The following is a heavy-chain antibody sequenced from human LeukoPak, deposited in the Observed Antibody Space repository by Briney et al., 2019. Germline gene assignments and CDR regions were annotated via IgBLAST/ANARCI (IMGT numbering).Heavy chain of an antibody. CDR2: TYYSGST. Sequence: TSETLSLTCTVSGGSISSYYWSWIRQPPGKGLEWIGYTYYSGSTNYNPSLKSRVTISVDTSKNQFSLKLSSVTAADTAVYYCARGPDGDPEGDYWGQGTLVTVSS. J-gene: IGHJ4*02. CDR1: GGSISSYY. V-gene: IGHV4-59*12. CDR3: ARGPDGDPEGDY. D-gene: IGHD4-17*01.